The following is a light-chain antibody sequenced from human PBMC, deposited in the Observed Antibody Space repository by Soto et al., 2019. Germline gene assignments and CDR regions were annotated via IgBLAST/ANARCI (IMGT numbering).Light chain of an antibody. CDR3: QQYDTFSFT. CDR2: DAS. Sequence: DIQMTQSPSSLSASVGDRVTITCQASQDISNYLNWYQQKLGKAPKLLIYDASNLEPGVPSRFSGSGSGTEFIFTISSLQPEDIATYYCQQYDTFSFTFGPGTKVDIK. V-gene: IGKV1-33*01. J-gene: IGKJ3*01. CDR1: QDISNY.